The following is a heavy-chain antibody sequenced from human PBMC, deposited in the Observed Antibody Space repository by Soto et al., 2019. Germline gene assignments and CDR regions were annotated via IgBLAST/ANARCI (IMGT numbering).Heavy chain of an antibody. Sequence: ASVKVSCKASGYTVTSYGISWVRQAPGQGLEWMGWISAYNGNTNYAEKLQGRVTMTTDTSTSTAYMQLRSLRSDDTAVYYCARTSEEAAVAVYGMDVWGQGTTVTVSS. J-gene: IGHJ6*02. CDR1: GYTVTSYG. CDR2: ISAYNGNT. CDR3: ARTSEEAAVAVYGMDV. D-gene: IGHD6-19*01. V-gene: IGHV1-18*04.